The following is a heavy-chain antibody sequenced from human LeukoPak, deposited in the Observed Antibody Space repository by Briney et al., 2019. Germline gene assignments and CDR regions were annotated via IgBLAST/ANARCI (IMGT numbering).Heavy chain of an antibody. CDR2: IYTSGST. Sequence: PSQTLSLTCTVSGAAISSGTYYWSWIRQPAGKGLEWIGRIYTSGSTNYNPSLKSRVTISVDTSKNQFSLKLSSVTAADTAVYYCAREENSYGYYDDAFDIWGQGTMVTVSS. D-gene: IGHD5-18*01. CDR1: GAAISSGTYY. J-gene: IGHJ3*02. CDR3: AREENSYGYYDDAFDI. V-gene: IGHV4-61*02.